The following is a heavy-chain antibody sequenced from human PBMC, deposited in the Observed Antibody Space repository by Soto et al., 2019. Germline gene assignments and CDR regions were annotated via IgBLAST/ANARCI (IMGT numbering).Heavy chain of an antibody. Sequence: PGGSLRLSCTASGFTFGDYAMSWFRQAPGKGLEWVGFIRSKAYGGTTEYAASVKGRFTISRDDSKSIAYLQMNSLKTEDTAVYYCTRVPYYYDSSGYSPDDAFDIWGQGTMVTVSS. CDR3: TRVPYYYDSSGYSPDDAFDI. V-gene: IGHV3-49*03. D-gene: IGHD3-22*01. J-gene: IGHJ3*02. CDR2: IRSKAYGGTT. CDR1: GFTFGDYA.